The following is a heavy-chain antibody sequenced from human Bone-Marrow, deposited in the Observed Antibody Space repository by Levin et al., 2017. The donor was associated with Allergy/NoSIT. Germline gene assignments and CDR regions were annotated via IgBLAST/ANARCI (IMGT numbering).Heavy chain of an antibody. CDR3: ARGEDYYYGMDV. Sequence: GGSLRLSCAASGFTFSDYYMTWIRQAPGKGLEWVSYIDSHDSFRYYADSVKGRFIISRDNAQNSLYLQMNSLRVDDTAVYYCARGEDYYYGMDVWGQGTTVTVSS. V-gene: IGHV3-11*01. J-gene: IGHJ6*02. CDR1: GFTFSDYY. CDR2: IDSHDSFR.